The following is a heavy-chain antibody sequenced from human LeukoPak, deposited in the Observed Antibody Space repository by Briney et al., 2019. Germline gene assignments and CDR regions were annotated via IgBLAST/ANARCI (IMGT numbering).Heavy chain of an antibody. V-gene: IGHV3-49*03. Sequence: GGSLRLPCTASGFTFGDYAMSWIRQAPGTGLEWVGFIRSKAYGETADYAASVKGRFTISRDDSKAIAYLQMNSLRTEDTAVYHCTRDRGAYNLYDYWGQGTLVTVSS. CDR2: IRSKAYGETA. CDR3: TRDRGAYNLYDY. J-gene: IGHJ4*02. D-gene: IGHD1-1*01. CDR1: GFTFGDYA.